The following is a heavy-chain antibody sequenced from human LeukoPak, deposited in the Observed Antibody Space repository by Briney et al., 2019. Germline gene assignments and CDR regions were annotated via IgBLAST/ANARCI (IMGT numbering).Heavy chain of an antibody. Sequence: PSETLSLTCTVSGXSVSSGSYYWNWIRQPPGKGLEWIGYIYYSGSTNYNPSLNSRVTISLDTSKNQFSLKLSSVTAADTAVFYCARGYSSIRGWFDPWGQGTPVTVSS. D-gene: IGHD6-13*01. CDR2: IYYSGST. V-gene: IGHV4-61*01. CDR3: ARGYSSIRGWFDP. CDR1: GXSVSSGSYY. J-gene: IGHJ5*02.